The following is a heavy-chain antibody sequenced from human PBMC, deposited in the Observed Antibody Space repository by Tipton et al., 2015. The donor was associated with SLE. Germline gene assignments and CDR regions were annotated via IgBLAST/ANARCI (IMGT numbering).Heavy chain of an antibody. CDR3: ARVGRGVATIGVAFDI. CDR1: GGSISSYY. Sequence: TLSLTCTVSGGSISSYYWSWIRQPPGKGLEWIGYINYSGGTNYNPSLKSRVTISVDTSKNQFSLKLSSVTAADTAVYYCARVGRGVATIGVAFDIWGQGTMVTVSS. D-gene: IGHD5-12*01. V-gene: IGHV4-59*01. J-gene: IGHJ3*02. CDR2: INYSGGT.